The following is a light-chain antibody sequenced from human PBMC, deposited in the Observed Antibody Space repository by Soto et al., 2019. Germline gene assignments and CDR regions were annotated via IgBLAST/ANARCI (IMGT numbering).Light chain of an antibody. CDR2: DAS. CDR1: QSVISY. CDR3: QQRYTWPPLT. Sequence: EIVLTQSPATLSLSPGERATLSCRASQSVISYLAWYQQKPGQAPRLLIYDASNRATGIPARFSGSGSGTDFTLTITSLEPEDSAVYYCQQRYTWPPLTFGGGTKVEI. J-gene: IGKJ4*01. V-gene: IGKV3-11*01.